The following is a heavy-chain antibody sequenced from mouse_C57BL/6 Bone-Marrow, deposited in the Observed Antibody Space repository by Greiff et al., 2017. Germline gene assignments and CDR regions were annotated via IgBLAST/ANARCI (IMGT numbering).Heavy chain of an antibody. CDR3: AREDPYSSFDY. CDR1: GFTFSSYA. D-gene: IGHD2-5*01. Sequence: EVQGVESGGGLVKPGGSLKLSCAASGFTFSSYAMSWVRQTPEKRLEWVATISDGGSYTYYPDNVKGRFTISRDNAKNTLYLQMSHLKSEDTAMYYCAREDPYSSFDYWGQGTTLTVSS. V-gene: IGHV5-4*01. CDR2: ISDGGSYT. J-gene: IGHJ2*01.